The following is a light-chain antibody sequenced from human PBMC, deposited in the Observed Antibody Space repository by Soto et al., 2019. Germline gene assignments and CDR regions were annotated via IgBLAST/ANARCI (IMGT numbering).Light chain of an antibody. J-gene: IGLJ1*01. CDR2: DNN. CDR3: QSYDRSLSGSGV. V-gene: IGLV1-40*01. CDR1: SSNIGAGYD. Sequence: QSVLTQPPSVSGAPGQRVTISCTGSSSNIGAGYDVHWYQQLPGTAPKLLIYDNNNRPSGVPDRFSGSKSGTSASLAITGLQAEDEADYYCQSYDRSLSGSGVFGTGTKVTVL.